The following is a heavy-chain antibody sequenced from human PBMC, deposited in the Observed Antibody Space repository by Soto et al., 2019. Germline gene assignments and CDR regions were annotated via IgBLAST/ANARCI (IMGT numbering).Heavy chain of an antibody. Sequence: EVQLVESGGGLVTPGGSLRLSCAASGFIFTSYTMNWVRRAPGNGLEWVSSISSSSTNIHYADSVKGRFTISRDNAKKSLYLQMNSLRAEDTAVYYCARGPLYYFDYWGQGPLVTVSS. CDR2: ISSSSTNI. J-gene: IGHJ4*02. CDR1: GFIFTSYT. V-gene: IGHV3-21*02. CDR3: ARGPLYYFDY.